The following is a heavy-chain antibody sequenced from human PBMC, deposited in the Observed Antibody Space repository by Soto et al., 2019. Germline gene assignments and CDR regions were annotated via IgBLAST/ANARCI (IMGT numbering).Heavy chain of an antibody. Sequence: SETLSLTCTVSGGSISSGDYYWSWIRQPPGKGQEWIGYIYYSGSTYYNPSLKSRVTISVDTSKNQFSLKLSSVTAADTAVYYCARFPDLENTTTGDAFDIWGQGTMVT. V-gene: IGHV4-30-4*01. CDR2: IYYSGST. CDR3: ARFPDLENTTTGDAFDI. D-gene: IGHD4-4*01. CDR1: GGSISSGDYY. J-gene: IGHJ3*02.